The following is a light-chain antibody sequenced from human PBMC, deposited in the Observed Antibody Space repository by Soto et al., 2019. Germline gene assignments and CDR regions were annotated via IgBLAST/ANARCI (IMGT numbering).Light chain of an antibody. Sequence: DIQMTQSPASLSVSVGDRVTITCRASQSINNYLNWYLQRPGQAPKLLIRSASTLQRGVPSRFSGSGSRTEFTLTIADLQPDDFATYYCQQSLTMPITFGHGTRLDIK. CDR2: SAS. CDR3: QQSLTMPIT. V-gene: IGKV1-39*01. CDR1: QSINNY. J-gene: IGKJ5*01.